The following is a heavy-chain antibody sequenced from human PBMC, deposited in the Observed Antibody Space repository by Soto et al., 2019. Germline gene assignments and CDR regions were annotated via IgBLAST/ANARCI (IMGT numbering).Heavy chain of an antibody. CDR2: AYDSGNS. CDR3: ARTGTVSSDYSYAWFHP. Sequence: PSETLSLTCVVSGFSLTSGYYWGWIRQPPGKGLEWIGSAYDSGNSYYNPSLQSRVSISIDTSRNQFSLELKSVTAADTAVYYCARTGTVSSDYSYAWFHPWGQGTLVTVS. D-gene: IGHD3-22*01. V-gene: IGHV4-38-2*01. J-gene: IGHJ5*02. CDR1: GFSLTSGYY.